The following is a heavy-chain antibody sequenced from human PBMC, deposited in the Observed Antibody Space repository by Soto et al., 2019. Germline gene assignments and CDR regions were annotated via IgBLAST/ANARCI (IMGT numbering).Heavy chain of an antibody. J-gene: IGHJ4*02. Sequence: SETLSLTCAVYGGSFSGYYWSWIRQPPGKGLEWIGEINHSGSTNYNPSLKSRVTISVDTSKNQFSLKLSSVTAADTAVYYCARGKSSSPLVWGRYGSGPYYFDYWGQGALVTVSS. D-gene: IGHD6-6*01. CDR3: ARGKSSSPLVWGRYGSGPYYFDY. CDR2: INHSGST. V-gene: IGHV4-34*01. CDR1: GGSFSGYY.